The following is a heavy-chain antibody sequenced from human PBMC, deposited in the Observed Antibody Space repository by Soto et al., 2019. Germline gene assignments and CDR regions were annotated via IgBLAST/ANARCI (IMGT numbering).Heavy chain of an antibody. CDR2: INPNSGGT. Sequence: GASVKVSCKASGYTFTSYGISWVRRAPGQGLEWMGWINPNSGGTNYAQKFQGWVTMTRDTSISTAYMELSRLRSDDTAVYYCARDFLESSGWYGTVFDYWGQGTLVTVSS. J-gene: IGHJ4*02. CDR1: GYTFTSYG. CDR3: ARDFLESSGWYGTVFDY. D-gene: IGHD6-19*01. V-gene: IGHV1-2*04.